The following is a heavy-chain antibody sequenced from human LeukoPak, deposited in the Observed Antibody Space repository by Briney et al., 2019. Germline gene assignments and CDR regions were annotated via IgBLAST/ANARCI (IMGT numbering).Heavy chain of an antibody. CDR2: IRYDGSNK. D-gene: IGHD3-9*01. Sequence: GGSLRLSCAASGFTFSSYGMHRVRQAPGKGLEGVAFIRYDGSNKYYADSVKGRFTISRDNSKNTLYLQMNSLRAKDTGVYYCARGASYYDILTGYYHWGEGTLVTVSS. J-gene: IGHJ4*02. CDR3: ARGASYYDILTGYYH. V-gene: IGHV3-30*02. CDR1: GFTFSSYG.